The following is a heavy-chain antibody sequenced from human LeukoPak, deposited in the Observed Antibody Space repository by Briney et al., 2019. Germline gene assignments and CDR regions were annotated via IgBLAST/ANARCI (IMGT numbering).Heavy chain of an antibody. CDR3: ARFAAPTFDGWFDP. Sequence: GESLKISCKGSGYSFTSYWLVWVRQMPGKGLEWMGIIYPGDSDTIYTPSFQAQATISADKSIRPAYQQWSSLKAWDTAMYYCARFAAPTFDGWFDPWAREPWSPSPQ. V-gene: IGHV5-51*01. CDR1: GYSFTSYW. CDR2: IYPGDSDT. J-gene: IGHJ5*02. D-gene: IGHD2-15*01.